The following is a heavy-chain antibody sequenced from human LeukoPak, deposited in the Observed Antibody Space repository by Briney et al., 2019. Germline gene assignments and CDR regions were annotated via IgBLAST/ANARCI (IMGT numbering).Heavy chain of an antibody. D-gene: IGHD6-13*01. Sequence: SGGSLRLSCAASGFTFSSYEMNWVRQAPGKGLEWVSYISGSGTTIYYADSVKGRFTISRDNAKNSLYLQMNSLRAEDTAVYYCARRIAAAGGSFDYWGQGTLVTVSS. J-gene: IGHJ4*02. CDR3: ARRIAAAGGSFDY. V-gene: IGHV3-48*03. CDR2: ISGSGTTI. CDR1: GFTFSSYE.